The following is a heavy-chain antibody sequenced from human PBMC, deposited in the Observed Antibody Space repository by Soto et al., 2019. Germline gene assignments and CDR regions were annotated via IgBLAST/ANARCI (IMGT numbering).Heavy chain of an antibody. D-gene: IGHD5-12*01. Sequence: QVQLVQSGAEVKKPGASVKVSCKAPGYTFTSYAMHWVRQAPGQRLEWMGWINAGNGNTKYSQKFQGRVTITRDTSASTAYMELSSLRSEDTAVYYCARDVDIVATMVRWFDSWGQGTLVTVSS. CDR1: GYTFTSYA. CDR2: INAGNGNT. J-gene: IGHJ5*01. V-gene: IGHV1-3*01. CDR3: ARDVDIVATMVRWFDS.